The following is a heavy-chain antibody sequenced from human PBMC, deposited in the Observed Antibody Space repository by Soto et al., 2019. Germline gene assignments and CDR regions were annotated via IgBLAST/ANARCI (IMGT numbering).Heavy chain of an antibody. CDR1: GFSLSTSGMC. D-gene: IGHD3-22*01. Sequence: SGPTLVNPTQTLTLTCTFSGFSLSTSGMCVTWIRQPPGKALEWLARIDWDDDKYYSTSLKTRLTISKDTSKNQVVLTVINVDPVDTATYYCAHRRSTYYYDSTFDPWGQGILVTVSS. J-gene: IGHJ5*02. V-gene: IGHV2-70*12. CDR3: AHRRSTYYYDSTFDP. CDR2: IDWDDDK.